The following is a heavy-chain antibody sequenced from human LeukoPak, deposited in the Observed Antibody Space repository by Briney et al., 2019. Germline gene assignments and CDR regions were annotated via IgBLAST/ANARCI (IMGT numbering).Heavy chain of an antibody. CDR3: AKEWVAVAGTHFDY. CDR1: GFIFSNYW. CDR2: ISYDGSNK. V-gene: IGHV3-30*18. Sequence: PGGSLRLSCAASGFIFSNYWMSWVRQAPGKGLEWVAVISYDGSNKYYADSVKGRFTISRDNSKNTLYLQMNSLRAEDTAVYYCAKEWVAVAGTHFDYWGQGTLVTVSS. D-gene: IGHD6-19*01. J-gene: IGHJ4*02.